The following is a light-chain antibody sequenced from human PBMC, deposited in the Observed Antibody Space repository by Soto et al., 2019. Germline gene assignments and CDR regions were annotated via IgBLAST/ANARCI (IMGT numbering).Light chain of an antibody. Sequence: EIVLTQSPGTLSLSPGERXXXXXXXXQSVSSSYLAWYQQKPGQAPRLLIYGASSRATGIPDRFSGSGSGTDFTLTISRLEPEDFAVYYCQQYGSSPPTFGQGTKVDIK. V-gene: IGKV3-20*01. J-gene: IGKJ1*01. CDR3: QQYGSSPPT. CDR2: GAS. CDR1: QSVSSSY.